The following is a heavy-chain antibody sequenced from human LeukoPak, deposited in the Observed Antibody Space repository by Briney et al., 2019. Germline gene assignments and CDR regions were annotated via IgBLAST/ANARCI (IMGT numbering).Heavy chain of an antibody. D-gene: IGHD6-13*01. V-gene: IGHV3-53*01. CDR3: ARELAAAGVDY. J-gene: IGHJ4*02. CDR2: IYSGGST. CDR1: GFTVSSNY. Sequence: GGSLRLSCAASGFTVSSNYMSWVRQAPGKGLEWVSVIYSGGSTYYADSVKGRFTISRDNSKNTLYLQMNSLRAEDTAVHYCARELAAAGVDYWGQGTLVTVSS.